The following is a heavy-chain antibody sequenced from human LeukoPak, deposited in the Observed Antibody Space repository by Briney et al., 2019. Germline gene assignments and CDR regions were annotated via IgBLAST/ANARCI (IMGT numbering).Heavy chain of an antibody. Sequence: PGGSLRLSCAASGFTFSSYAMHWVRQAPGKGLEWVAVISYDGSNKYYADSVKGRFTISRDNSKNTLYLQMNSLRAEDTAVYYCARAPGQWLVGGFDYWGQGTLVTVSS. CDR1: GFTFSSYA. CDR3: ARAPGQWLVGGFDY. J-gene: IGHJ4*02. D-gene: IGHD6-19*01. CDR2: ISYDGSNK. V-gene: IGHV3-30-3*01.